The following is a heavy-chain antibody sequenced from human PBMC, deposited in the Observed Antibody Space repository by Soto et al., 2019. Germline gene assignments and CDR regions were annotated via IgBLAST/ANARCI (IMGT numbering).Heavy chain of an antibody. J-gene: IGHJ4*02. CDR3: AKVMDSSGWYGSDDY. CDR2: ISGSGGST. Sequence: PGGSLRLSCAASGFTFSSYAMSWVRQAPGKGLEWVSAISGSGGSTYYADSVKGRFTISRDNSKNTLYLQMNSLRAEDTAVYYCAKVMDSSGWYGSDDYWGQGTLVTVSS. CDR1: GFTFSSYA. V-gene: IGHV3-23*01. D-gene: IGHD6-19*01.